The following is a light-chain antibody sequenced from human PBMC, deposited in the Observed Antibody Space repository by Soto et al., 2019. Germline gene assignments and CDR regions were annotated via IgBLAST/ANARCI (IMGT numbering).Light chain of an antibody. CDR1: QNISTY. J-gene: IGKJ1*01. V-gene: IGKV3-11*01. CDR3: QQRTNSTPWT. CDR2: GVS. Sequence: EIVLTQSPATLSLSPGEGASLSCRASQNISTYLAWYQQRPGQVPRLLIYGVSKRAPAIPPRFSGSGSGTDFTLSFSGLETEDFATYYCQQRTNSTPWTFGQGTRVELK.